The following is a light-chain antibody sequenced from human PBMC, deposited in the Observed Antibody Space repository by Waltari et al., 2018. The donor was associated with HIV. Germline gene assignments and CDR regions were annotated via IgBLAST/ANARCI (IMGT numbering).Light chain of an antibody. J-gene: IGLJ2*01. CDR1: ALPKQY. Sequence: SYELTQPPSVSVSPGQTARITCSGDALPKQYAYWYQQKPGQAPVLVIYQERERPSGFPWRFSGASSGTTVTLTISGGQAEDEADYYCQSADSSGTYVVFGGGTKRTVL. V-gene: IGLV3-25*03. CDR2: QER. CDR3: QSADSSGTYVV.